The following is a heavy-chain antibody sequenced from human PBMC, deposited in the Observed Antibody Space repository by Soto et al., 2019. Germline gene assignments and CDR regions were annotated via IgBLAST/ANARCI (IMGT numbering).Heavy chain of an antibody. CDR3: ARQSGPAYRYGMDI. V-gene: IGHV4-34*02. CDR1: GGFFSGYY. CDR2: INHAGST. D-gene: IGHD1-1*01. J-gene: IGHJ6*02. Sequence: QMQLQQWGAGLLKASETLSLTCSVSGGFFSGYYLAWIRQPPGKGLEWIGEINHAGSTKYHPSLKSRVVLSVDLSNTHFSLRLRSVTAADTAVYFCARQSGPAYRYGMDIWGQGTTVTVSS.